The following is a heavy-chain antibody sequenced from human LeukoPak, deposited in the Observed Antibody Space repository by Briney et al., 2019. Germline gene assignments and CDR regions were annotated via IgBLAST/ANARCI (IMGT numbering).Heavy chain of an antibody. V-gene: IGHV3-48*02. CDR1: GFIFTSYS. CDR3: ARQGDLDY. CDR2: ISSTSSAT. D-gene: IGHD3-16*01. Sequence: GGSLRLSCAASGFIFTSYSMNWVPQAPGKGLEFVSSISSTSSATYYADSVKGRFTISRDNAKNSMYLQMNSLRDEDTAVYYCARQGDLDYWGQGTLVTVCS. J-gene: IGHJ4*02.